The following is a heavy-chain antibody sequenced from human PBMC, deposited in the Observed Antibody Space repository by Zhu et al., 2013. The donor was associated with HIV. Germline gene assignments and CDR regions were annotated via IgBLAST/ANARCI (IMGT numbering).Heavy chain of an antibody. CDR3: ARGSLYYYDSSGYYWFDP. CDR2: MNPNTGNT. V-gene: IGHV1-8*01. Sequence: QVQLVQSGAEVKKPGASVKVSCKASGYTFTRYDINWVRQATGQGLEWMGWMNPNTGNTGYAQKFQGRVTMTRNTSISTGYMELSSLRSDDTAVYYCARGSLYYYDSSGYYWFDPGARGPWSPSPQ. J-gene: IGHJ5*02. D-gene: IGHD3-22*01. CDR1: GYTFTRYD.